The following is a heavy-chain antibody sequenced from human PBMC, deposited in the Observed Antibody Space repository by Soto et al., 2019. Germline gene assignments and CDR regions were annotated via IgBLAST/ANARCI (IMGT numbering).Heavy chain of an antibody. CDR3: ARHYPNGNNWNYFDH. CDR1: GGSISSYY. V-gene: IGHV4-59*01. CDR2: IFYSGST. Sequence: QVQLQESGPGLVRPSETLSLTCIVSGGSISSYYWGWIRQPPGKGLEWIGYIFYSGSTNYNRSLESRVTMSVDTSKNQFSLKVRSVTAADTAVYYCARHYPNGNNWNYFDHWGQGTLVTVSS. D-gene: IGHD1-1*01. J-gene: IGHJ4*02.